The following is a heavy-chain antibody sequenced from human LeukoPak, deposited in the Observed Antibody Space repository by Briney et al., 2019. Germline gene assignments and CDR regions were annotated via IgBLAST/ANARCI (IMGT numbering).Heavy chain of an antibody. V-gene: IGHV4-30-2*01. Sequence: SQTLSLTCTVSGGSISSGGYSWSWIRQPPGKGLEWIGYIYHSGSTYYNPSLKSRVTISVDRSKNQFSLKLSSVTAADTAVYYCATGYYDSSGYYPLDYWGQGTLVTVSS. CDR1: GGSISSGGYS. J-gene: IGHJ4*02. D-gene: IGHD3-22*01. CDR2: IYHSGST. CDR3: ATGYYDSSGYYPLDY.